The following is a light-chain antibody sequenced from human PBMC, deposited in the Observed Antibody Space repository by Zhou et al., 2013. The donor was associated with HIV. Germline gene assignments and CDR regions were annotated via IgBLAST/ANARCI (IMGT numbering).Light chain of an antibody. CDR1: ESISRN. CDR3: HQHGNLLRT. CDR2: GAS. V-gene: IGKV3-15*01. J-gene: IGKJ2*01. Sequence: IVLTQSPVTLYVSPGGRATLSCRASESISRNLAWYQHRSGQPPRLLIYGASSRATGVPARFVGSGSGTEFTLTINSLQSEDIAVYYCHQHGNLLRTFGQGTKLEIK.